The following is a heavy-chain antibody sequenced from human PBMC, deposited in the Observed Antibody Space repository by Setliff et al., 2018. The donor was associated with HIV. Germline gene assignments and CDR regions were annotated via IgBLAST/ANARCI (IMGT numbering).Heavy chain of an antibody. D-gene: IGHD3-3*01. CDR3: ARASIIGVAFDF. J-gene: IGHJ4*02. V-gene: IGHV4-39*07. CDR2: LYYSGST. Sequence: TLSLTCTVSGGSISSSSYSWGWIRQPPGKGLEWIGNLYYSGSTYYNPSLKSRVTTSVDPSKSQFSLKLTSVTAADTAVYYCARASIIGVAFDFWGQGTLVTVSS. CDR1: GGSISSSSYS.